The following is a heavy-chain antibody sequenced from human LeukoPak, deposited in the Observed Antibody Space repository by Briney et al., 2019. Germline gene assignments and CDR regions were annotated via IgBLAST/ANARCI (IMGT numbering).Heavy chain of an antibody. V-gene: IGHV3-30-3*01. CDR1: GFTLSSFT. CDR3: ARVYLERLTAGYFDH. CDR2: ISYDESQK. Sequence: PGRSLRLSCAASGFTLSSFTMHWVRHTPGKGLEWVAVISYDESQKWYADSVKGRFTISRDNAKNSVYLQMNSLRAEDTAVYYCARVYLERLTAGYFDHWGQGTWVTVSP. J-gene: IGHJ4*02. D-gene: IGHD2-8*01.